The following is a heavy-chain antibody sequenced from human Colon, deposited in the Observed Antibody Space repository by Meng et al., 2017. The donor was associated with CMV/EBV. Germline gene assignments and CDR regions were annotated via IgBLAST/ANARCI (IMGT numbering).Heavy chain of an antibody. J-gene: IGHJ4*02. Sequence: SETLSLTCTVSGGSISTNSYYWGWIRQPPGKGLEWIGSVYYNGNTYHNPSLESRVTISRDTSKNQFSLKLSSVTAADTAVYYCASIPRGILIRLFDFWSQGTLVTVSS. CDR2: VYYNGNT. V-gene: IGHV4-39*07. CDR1: GGSISTNSYY. D-gene: IGHD2/OR15-2a*01. CDR3: ASIPRGILIRLFDF.